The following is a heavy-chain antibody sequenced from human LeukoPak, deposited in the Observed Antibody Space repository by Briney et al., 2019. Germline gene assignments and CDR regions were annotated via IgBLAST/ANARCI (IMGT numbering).Heavy chain of an antibody. CDR2: ISSSSSTI. CDR1: GFIFSTYS. V-gene: IGHV3-48*01. Sequence: PGGSLRLSCAASGFIFSTYSMNWVRQAPGKGLEWVPYISSSSSTIYYADSVKGRFTISRDNAENSLYLQMNSLGAEDTAVYYCARDDHYNYYYMDVWGKGTTVTVSS. J-gene: IGHJ6*03. CDR3: ARDDHYNYYYMDV.